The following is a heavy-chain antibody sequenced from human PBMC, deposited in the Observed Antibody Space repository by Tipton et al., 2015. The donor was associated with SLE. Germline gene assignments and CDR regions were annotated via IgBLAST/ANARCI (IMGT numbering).Heavy chain of an antibody. CDR2: IYYSGDT. V-gene: IGHV4-59*01. D-gene: IGHD3-22*01. J-gene: IGHJ3*02. CDR1: GGSISSYY. CDR3: ARVSVYDSSGYSSPSAFDI. Sequence: TLSLTCTVSGGSISSYYWTWIRQPPGTGLQWIGSIYYSGDTNYNPSLKTRVTISLDTPKNQFSLKLSSVTAADTAGYYCARVSVYDSSGYSSPSAFDIWGQGTMVTVSS.